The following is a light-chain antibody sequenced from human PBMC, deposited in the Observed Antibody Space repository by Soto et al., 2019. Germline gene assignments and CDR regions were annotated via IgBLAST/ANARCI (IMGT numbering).Light chain of an antibody. Sequence: EIVLTQSPGTLSLSPGERATLSCRASQNVGSRYLAWYQQKPGQAPWLLIYGTSNRPTGIPDRFSGSGSGTDFSLTISSLEPGDLPVYYCQQYGSSPRPFGQGTKVEIQ. CDR3: QQYGSSPRP. CDR2: GTS. J-gene: IGKJ1*01. V-gene: IGKV3-20*01. CDR1: QNVGSRY.